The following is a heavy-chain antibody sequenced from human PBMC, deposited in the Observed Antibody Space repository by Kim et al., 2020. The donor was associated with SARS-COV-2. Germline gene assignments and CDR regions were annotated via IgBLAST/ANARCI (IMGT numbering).Heavy chain of an antibody. J-gene: IGHJ5*02. CDR2: INHSGST. D-gene: IGHD3-9*01. V-gene: IGHV4-34*01. CDR3: ARGGRSDGNYDILTGYYRGHSWFGP. CDR1: GGSFSGYY. Sequence: SETLSLTCAVYGGSFSGYYWSWIRQPPGKGLEWVGEINHSGSTNYNPSLKSRVTISVDTSKNQFSLKLRSVTAADTAVYYCARGGRSDGNYDILTGYYRGHSWFGPWGQGTLVTVSS.